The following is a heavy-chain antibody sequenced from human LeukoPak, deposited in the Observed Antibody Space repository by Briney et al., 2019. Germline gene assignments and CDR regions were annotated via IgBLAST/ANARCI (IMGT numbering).Heavy chain of an antibody. CDR1: GFTFSNYA. CDR3: AAIMIFGVSTYSSGLDV. V-gene: IGHV3-23*01. CDR2: ISGDTSNT. D-gene: IGHD3-3*01. J-gene: IGHJ6*02. Sequence: PGGSLRLSCAASGFTFSNYAMSWVRQAPGKGLEWVSTISGDTSNTYYADSVKGRFTISRDNSKNTLYLQMSSLRAEDTAVYYCAAIMIFGVSTYSSGLDVWGQGTTVTVSS.